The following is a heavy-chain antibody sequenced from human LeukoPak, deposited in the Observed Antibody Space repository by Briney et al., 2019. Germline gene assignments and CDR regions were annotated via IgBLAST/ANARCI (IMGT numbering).Heavy chain of an antibody. J-gene: IGHJ6*03. V-gene: IGHV3-20*04. D-gene: IGHD2-8*01. Sequence: PGGSLRLSCAASGFTFDDYGMSWVRQAPPKRLEWVSGINCNGGNTGYADSVKGRFTISRDNVKNSLYLQMNSLRAADTALYYCARAPGVRYYYYMDVWGKGTTVTVSS. CDR3: ARAPGVRYYYYMDV. CDR1: GFTFDDYG. CDR2: INCNGGNT.